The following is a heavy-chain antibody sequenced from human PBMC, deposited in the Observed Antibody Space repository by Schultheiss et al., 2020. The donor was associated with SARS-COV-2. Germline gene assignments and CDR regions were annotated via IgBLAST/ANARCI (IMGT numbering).Heavy chain of an antibody. CDR2: IYYSGST. D-gene: IGHD4-17*01. V-gene: IGHV4-61*08. CDR1: GGSISSGGYY. CDR3: ARTRYGTVTSFDY. Sequence: SETLSLTCTVSGGSISSGGYYWSWIRQHPGKGLEWIGYIYYSGSTNYNPSLKSRVTISVDTSKNQFSLKLSSVTAADTAVYYCARTRYGTVTSFDYWGQGTLVTVSS. J-gene: IGHJ4*02.